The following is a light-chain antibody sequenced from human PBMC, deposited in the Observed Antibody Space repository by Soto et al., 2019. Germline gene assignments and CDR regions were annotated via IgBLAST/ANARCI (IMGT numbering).Light chain of an antibody. CDR3: LQDNNWPQT. J-gene: IGKJ2*01. Sequence: EIVMTQSPVTLSVSPGERATLSCRASQSVSSKLAWYLQKPGQAPRLLIYGASTRATGIPARFSGSGSGTEFTLSISSLQSEDFAVYYCLQDNNWPQTFGQGTKLEIK. CDR1: QSVSSK. CDR2: GAS. V-gene: IGKV3-15*01.